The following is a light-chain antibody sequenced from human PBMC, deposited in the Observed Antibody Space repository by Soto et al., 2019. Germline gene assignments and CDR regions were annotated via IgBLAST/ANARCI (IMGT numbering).Light chain of an antibody. J-gene: IGKJ5*01. CDR2: GAS. V-gene: IGKV3-20*01. CDR3: QQYGNATST. Sequence: LTQCACPVSFPPCERATLACRASQSVXNLLGWYQQKPGQAPRILXYGASRSANGCPARLSGSGSGTDFTRTIDGLDPEDCGCYYWQQYGNATSTFGQGTRLEIK. CDR1: QSVXNL.